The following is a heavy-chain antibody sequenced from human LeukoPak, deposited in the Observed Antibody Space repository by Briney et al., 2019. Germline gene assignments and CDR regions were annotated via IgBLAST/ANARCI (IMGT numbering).Heavy chain of an antibody. CDR2: INPSRST. Sequence: PSETLSLTCAVFGGSFSGYYWNWIRQPPGKGLEWIGQINPSRSTNYNPSLKSRVTISVDTSKNQFSLKLSSVTAADTAVYYCARAIWFGELSPFHYWGQGTLVTVSS. V-gene: IGHV4-34*01. J-gene: IGHJ4*02. CDR3: ARAIWFGELSPFHY. D-gene: IGHD3-10*01. CDR1: GGSFSGYY.